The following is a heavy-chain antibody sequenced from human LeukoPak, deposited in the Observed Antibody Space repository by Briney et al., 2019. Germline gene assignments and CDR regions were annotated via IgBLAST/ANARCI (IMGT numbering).Heavy chain of an antibody. Sequence: GASVKVSCKASGYTFTDYYMHWVRQAPGQGLEWMGIINPSGGSTSYAQKFQGRVTMTRDTSTSTVYMELSSLRSEDTAVYYCARDYYDSSGYLSPGYWGQGTLVTVSS. CDR1: GYTFTDYY. D-gene: IGHD3-22*01. CDR2: INPSGGST. V-gene: IGHV1-46*01. CDR3: ARDYYDSSGYLSPGY. J-gene: IGHJ4*02.